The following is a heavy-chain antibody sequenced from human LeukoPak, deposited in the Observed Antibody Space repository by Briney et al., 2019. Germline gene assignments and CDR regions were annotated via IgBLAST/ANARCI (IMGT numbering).Heavy chain of an antibody. CDR3: ARRPIFDSSGPFDY. J-gene: IGHJ4*02. D-gene: IGHD3-22*01. CDR1: GGSISSYY. CDR2: IYYSGST. Sequence: SETLSLTCTVSGGSISSYYWSWIRQPPGKGLEWIGYIYYSGSTNYNPSLKSRVTISVDTSKNQFSLKLSSVTAADTAVYYCARRPIFDSSGPFDYWGQGTLVTVSS. V-gene: IGHV4-59*08.